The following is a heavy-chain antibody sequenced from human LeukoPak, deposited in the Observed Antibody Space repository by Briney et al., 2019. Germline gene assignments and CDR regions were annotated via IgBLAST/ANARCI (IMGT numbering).Heavy chain of an antibody. J-gene: IGHJ4*02. Sequence: LRLSCTASGFTFGDYAMSWVRQAPGKGLEWVGFIRSKAYGGTTEYAASVKGRFTISRDDSKSIAYPQMNSLKTEDTAVYYCTRDTYYDFWSGYPFYWGQGTLVTVSS. CDR1: GFTFGDYA. D-gene: IGHD3-3*01. CDR3: TRDTYYDFWSGYPFY. CDR2: IRSKAYGGTT. V-gene: IGHV3-49*04.